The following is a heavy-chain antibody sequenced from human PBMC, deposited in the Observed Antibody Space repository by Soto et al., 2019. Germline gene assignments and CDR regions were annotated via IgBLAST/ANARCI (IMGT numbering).Heavy chain of an antibody. CDR2: IKKDGSEN. CDR3: AGGPGWDSEF. J-gene: IGHJ4*02. V-gene: IGHV3-7*05. CDR1: VLTLGDYW. D-gene: IGHD6-19*01. Sequence: GGSLRLSCAASVLTLGDYWMNWVRQAPGKWLEWLANIKKDGSENXXVDAVKGRXPISRYNSKNSXFLQMXSLRAEDTAVYYCAGGPGWDSEFWRPGTQVTVSS.